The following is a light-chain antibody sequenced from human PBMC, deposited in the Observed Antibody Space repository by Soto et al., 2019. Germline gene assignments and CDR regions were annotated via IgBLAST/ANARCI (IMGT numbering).Light chain of an antibody. J-gene: IGKJ1*01. CDR1: QTVTRNY. CDR3: QQYGSSGT. V-gene: IGKV3-20*01. Sequence: EIVWKQSPGTLSLSPGERATLSCRASQTVTRNYLAWHQQKPGQTPRLLVYGASSRATGIPDRFSGSGSGTDFTLTISRLEPEDFAVYYCQQYGSSGTFGQGTKV. CDR2: GAS.